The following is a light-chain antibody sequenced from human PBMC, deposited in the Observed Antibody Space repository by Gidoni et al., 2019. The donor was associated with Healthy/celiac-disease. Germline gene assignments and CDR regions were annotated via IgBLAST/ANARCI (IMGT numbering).Light chain of an antibody. Sequence: DIQITQSPSSLSASVGDRVTITCRASQSISSYLNWYQPKPGKAPKLLIYAASSLQSGVPSRFSGSGSGTDFTLTISSLQPEDFATYYCQQSYSTPRTFGQGTKLEIK. V-gene: IGKV1-39*01. J-gene: IGKJ2*01. CDR3: QQSYSTPRT. CDR1: QSISSY. CDR2: AAS.